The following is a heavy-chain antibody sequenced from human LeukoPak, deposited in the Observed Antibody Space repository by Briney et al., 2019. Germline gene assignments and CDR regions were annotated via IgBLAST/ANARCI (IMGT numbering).Heavy chain of an antibody. J-gene: IGHJ3*02. CDR2: INPNSGGT. CDR3: SILGGVRGTKRAFDI. V-gene: IGHV1-2*02. D-gene: IGHD3-10*01. Sequence: ASVKVSCKASGYTFTGYYMHWVRQAPGQGLEWMGWINPNSGGTNYAQKFQGRVTMTRDTSISTAYMELSRLRSDDTAVYYCSILGGVRGTKRAFDIWGQGTTVTVSS. CDR1: GYTFTGYY.